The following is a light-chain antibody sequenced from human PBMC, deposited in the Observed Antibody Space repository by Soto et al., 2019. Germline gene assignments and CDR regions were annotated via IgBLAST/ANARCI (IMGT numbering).Light chain of an antibody. CDR2: RNN. J-gene: IGLJ2*01. Sequence: QSVLTQPPSASGTPGQRVTISCSGSSSNIGSNYVYWYQQLPGTAPKLLIYRNNQRPSGVPDRFSGSKSGTSASLAISGLRSGDEADYYCAAWDDSLSDVVFGGGTKLTVL. CDR1: SSNIGSNY. CDR3: AAWDDSLSDVV. V-gene: IGLV1-47*01.